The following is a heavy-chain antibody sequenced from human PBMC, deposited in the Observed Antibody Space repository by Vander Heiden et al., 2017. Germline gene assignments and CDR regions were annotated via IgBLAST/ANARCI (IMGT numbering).Heavy chain of an antibody. CDR1: GGPLSSYY. CDR3: ARDLWFGELERGFDP. Sequence: VQLQESGPGQVQPSGTLFLTCTGCGGPLSSYYFFCRMRQTPGKGLEWIGYIYYSGSTNYNPSLKSRVTISVDTSKNQFSLKLSSVTAADTAVYYCARDLWFGELERGFDPWGQGTLVTVSS. CDR2: IYYSGST. V-gene: IGHV4-59*01. D-gene: IGHD3-10*01. J-gene: IGHJ5*02.